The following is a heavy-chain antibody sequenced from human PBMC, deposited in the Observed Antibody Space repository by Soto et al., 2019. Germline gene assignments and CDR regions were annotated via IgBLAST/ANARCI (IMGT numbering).Heavy chain of an antibody. Sequence: PRGSLRLSCSSSGVPFSSNGLPWDRRAPAKGLEWVAGIWHDGSNTYYAASVMRRFTISKDNSKNTLYPQVSSLRAEKTAVYYCAAPCHCLVAAAPKLSAVPLPLSQGTLLPVAS. D-gene: IGHD6-13*01. J-gene: IGHJ5*02. V-gene: IGHV3-33*01. CDR1: GVPFSSNG. CDR2: IWHDGSNT. CDR3: AAPCHCLVAAAPKLSAVPLP.